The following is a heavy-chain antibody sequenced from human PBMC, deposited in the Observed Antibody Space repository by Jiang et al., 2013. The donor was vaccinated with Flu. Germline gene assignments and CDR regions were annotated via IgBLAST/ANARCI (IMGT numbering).Heavy chain of an antibody. Sequence: AYNGNTNYAQKLQGRVTMTTDTSTSTAYMELRSLRSDDTAVYYCARASYGDYVGFDYWGQGTLVTVSS. J-gene: IGHJ4*02. V-gene: IGHV1-18*01. CDR2: AYNGNT. D-gene: IGHD4-17*01. CDR3: ARASYGDYVGFDY.